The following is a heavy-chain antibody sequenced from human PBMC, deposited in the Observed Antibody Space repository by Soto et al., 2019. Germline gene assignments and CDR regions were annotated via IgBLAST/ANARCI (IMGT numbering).Heavy chain of an antibody. J-gene: IGHJ4*02. CDR2: ISGSGGST. V-gene: IGHV3-23*01. CDR3: AKVDSSGYHFFDY. CDR1: GFTFSSYA. Sequence: PGGSLRLSCAASGFTFSSYAMSWVRQAPGKGLEWVSAISGSGGSTYYADSAKGRFTISRDNSKNTLYLQMNSLRAEDTAVYYCAKVDSSGYHFFDYWGQGTLVTVSS. D-gene: IGHD3-22*01.